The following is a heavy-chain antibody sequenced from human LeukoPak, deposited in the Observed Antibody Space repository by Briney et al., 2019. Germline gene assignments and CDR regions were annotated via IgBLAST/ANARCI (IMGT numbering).Heavy chain of an antibody. D-gene: IGHD3-10*01. CDR1: GFTFSSYE. CDR2: ISSSGSTI. V-gene: IGHV3-48*03. CDR3: ARPNYYGSGIGGDAFDI. J-gene: IGHJ3*02. Sequence: GGSLRLSCAASGFTFSSYEMNWVRQAPGKGLEWVSYISSSGSTIYYADSVKGRFTISRDNAKNSLYLQMNSLGAEDTAVYYCARPNYYGSGIGGDAFDIWGQGTMVTVSS.